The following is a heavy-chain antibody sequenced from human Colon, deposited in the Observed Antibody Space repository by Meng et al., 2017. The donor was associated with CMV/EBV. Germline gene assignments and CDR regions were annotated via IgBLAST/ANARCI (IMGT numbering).Heavy chain of an antibody. V-gene: IGHV3-21*05. CDR3: TRDKFGMDV. CDR1: GYIFTTYS. Sequence: GESLKISCVASGYIFTTYSIHWVRQAPGKGLEWIAYISGSSRDIYYADSVKGRLTISRDNAKNSVYLQMNSLRAEGTAVYYCTRDKFGMDVWGQGTTVTVSS. CDR2: ISGSSRDI. J-gene: IGHJ6*02.